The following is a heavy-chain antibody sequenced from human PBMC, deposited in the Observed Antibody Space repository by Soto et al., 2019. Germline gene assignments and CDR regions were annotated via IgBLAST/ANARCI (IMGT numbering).Heavy chain of an antibody. Sequence: QLLESGGTFVQTGGSLRLSCAASGFTFKSYAMNWVRQAPGKGLEWVASTPGSGGSSYYADSVKGRFTISRDNSKNTLYLDLNSLKAEATAMYYCASGGSTGWFYFDFWGQGPQVPVSS. CDR2: TPGSGGSS. D-gene: IGHD6-19*01. CDR3: ASGGSTGWFYFDF. J-gene: IGHJ4*02. CDR1: GFTFKSYA. V-gene: IGHV3-23*01.